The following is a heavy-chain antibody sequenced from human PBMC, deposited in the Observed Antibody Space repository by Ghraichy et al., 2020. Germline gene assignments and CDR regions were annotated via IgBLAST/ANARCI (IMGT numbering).Heavy chain of an antibody. D-gene: IGHD3-10*01. CDR1: GDSVSRHGAA. J-gene: IGHJ3*02. CDR3: ASGRDSAFDI. Sequence: QTLSLTCAISGDSVSRHGAAWNWIRQSPSRGLEWLGRTYYRSKWSNDYAVSLKSRITVKPDTSKNQFSLQLNSVTPEDTAVYYCASGRDSAFDIWSQGTMVTVSS. V-gene: IGHV6-1*01. CDR2: TYYRSKWSN.